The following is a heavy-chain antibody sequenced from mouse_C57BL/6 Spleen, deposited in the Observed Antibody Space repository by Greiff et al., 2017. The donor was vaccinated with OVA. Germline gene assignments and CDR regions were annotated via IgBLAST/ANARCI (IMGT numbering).Heavy chain of an antibody. D-gene: IGHD1-1*01. Sequence: VQLQQSGPELVKPGASVKISCKASGYTFTDYYMNWVKQSHGKSLEWIGDINPNNGGTSYNQKFKGKATLTVDKSSSTANMELRSLTSENSAVYYCARWNITAEADYWGQGTTLTVSS. CDR2: INPNNGGT. CDR1: GYTFTDYY. V-gene: IGHV1-26*01. J-gene: IGHJ2*01. CDR3: ARWNITAEADY.